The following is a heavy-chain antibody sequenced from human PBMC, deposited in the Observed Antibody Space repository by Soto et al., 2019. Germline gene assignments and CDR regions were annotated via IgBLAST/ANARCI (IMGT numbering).Heavy chain of an antibody. Sequence: SETLSLTCTVSGGSISSGGYYWSWIRQHTGQGLAWIGYIYYSGSTYYNPSLKSRVTISVDTSKNQFSLKLSSVTAADTAVYYCARALRGDVYLRYGSGSSQPFDYWGQGTLVTVSS. CDR3: ARALRGDVYLRYGSGSSQPFDY. CDR2: IYYSGST. CDR1: GGSISSGGYY. V-gene: IGHV4-31*03. D-gene: IGHD3-10*01. J-gene: IGHJ4*02.